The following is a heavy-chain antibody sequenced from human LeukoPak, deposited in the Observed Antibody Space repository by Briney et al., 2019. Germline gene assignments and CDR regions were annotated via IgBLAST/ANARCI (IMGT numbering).Heavy chain of an antibody. D-gene: IGHD4-17*01. V-gene: IGHV3-53*01. J-gene: IGHJ4*02. Sequence: GGSLRLSCAASGFTVSSSYMSWVRQPPGKGLEWVSIIYSGGTTFYADSVKGRFTSSRDNSKNTLYLQMNSLRAEDTAVYYCARDDFGDYSADYWGQGTLVTVSS. CDR2: IYSGGTT. CDR1: GFTVSSSY. CDR3: ARDDFGDYSADY.